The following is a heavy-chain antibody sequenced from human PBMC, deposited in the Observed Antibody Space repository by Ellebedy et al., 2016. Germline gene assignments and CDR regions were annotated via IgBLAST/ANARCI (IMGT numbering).Heavy chain of an antibody. D-gene: IGHD2-2*03. J-gene: IGHJ4*02. CDR1: GGSFSGYY. CDR2: INHSGST. CDR3: ARTPSRGYCSSTSCYGNDY. V-gene: IGHV4-34*01. Sequence: SETLSLTCAVYGGSFSGYYWSWIRQPPGKGLEWIGEINHSGSTNYNPSLKSRVTISVDTSKNQFSLKLSSVTAADTAVYYCARTPSRGYCSSTSCYGNDYWGQGTLVTVSS.